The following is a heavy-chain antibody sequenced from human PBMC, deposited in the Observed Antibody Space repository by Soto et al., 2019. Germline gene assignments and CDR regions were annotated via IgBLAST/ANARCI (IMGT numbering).Heavy chain of an antibody. J-gene: IGHJ4*02. CDR3: ASSLDYYDSGGTGY. CDR2: IIPIFGTA. Sequence: GASVKVSCKASGGTFSSYAISWVRQAPGQGLEWMGGIIPIFGTANYAQKFQGRVTITADESTSTAYMELSSLRSEDTAVYYCASSLDYYDSGGTGYWGQGTLVTVSS. D-gene: IGHD3-22*01. CDR1: GGTFSSYA. V-gene: IGHV1-69*13.